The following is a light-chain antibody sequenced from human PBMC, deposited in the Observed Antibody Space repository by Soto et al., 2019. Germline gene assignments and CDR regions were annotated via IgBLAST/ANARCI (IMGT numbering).Light chain of an antibody. V-gene: IGKV1-5*01. Sequence: DIQMTQSPSTLSASVGDRVTITCRASQSISSWLAWYQQKPGKAPKLLIYDASSLESEVPSRFSGSGSGTEFSLTISSLQPDDFATYYCQQYNSYPTFGEGTPVEI. CDR3: QQYNSYPT. J-gene: IGKJ4*01. CDR1: QSISSW. CDR2: DAS.